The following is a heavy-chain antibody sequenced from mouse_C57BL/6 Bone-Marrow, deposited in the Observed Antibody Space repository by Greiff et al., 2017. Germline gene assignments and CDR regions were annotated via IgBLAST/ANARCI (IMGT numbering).Heavy chain of an antibody. CDR1: GYTFTDYE. D-gene: IGHD2-2*01. J-gene: IGHJ4*01. CDR3: TRRWLPLYYAMDY. Sequence: QVQLKQSGAELVRPGASVTLSCKASGYTFTDYEMHWVKQTPVHGLEWIGAIDPETGGTAYNQKFKGKAILTADKSSSTAYMELRSLTSEDSAVYYCTRRWLPLYYAMDYWGQGTSVTVSS. V-gene: IGHV1-15*01. CDR2: IDPETGGT.